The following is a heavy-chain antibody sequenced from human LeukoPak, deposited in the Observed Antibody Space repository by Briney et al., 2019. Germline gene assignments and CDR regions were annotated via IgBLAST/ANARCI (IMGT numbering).Heavy chain of an antibody. J-gene: IGHJ3*02. CDR3: AAPYGDGADAFDI. V-gene: IGHV4-34*01. D-gene: IGHD4-17*01. Sequence: PSETLSLTCAVYGGSFSGYYWSWIRQPPGKGLEWIGEINHSGSTNYNPSLKSRVTISVDTSKNQFSLKLSSVTAADTAVYYCAAPYGDGADAFDIWGQGTMVTVSS. CDR1: GGSFSGYY. CDR2: INHSGST.